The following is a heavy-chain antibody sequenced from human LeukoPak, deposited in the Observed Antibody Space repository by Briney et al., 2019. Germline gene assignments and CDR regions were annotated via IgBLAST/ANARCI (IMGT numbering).Heavy chain of an antibody. CDR1: GFTFNTYE. CDR3: ARSLSYFYDSSGYP. CDR2: ISSSGSTI. V-gene: IGHV3-48*03. J-gene: IGHJ3*01. D-gene: IGHD3-22*01. Sequence: GGSLRLSCVASGFTFNTYEMKWVRQAPGKGLEWVSYISSSGSTIYYADSVKGRFTISRDNAKNSLYLQMNSLRAEDTAVYYCARSLSYFYDSSGYPWGQGTMVTVSS.